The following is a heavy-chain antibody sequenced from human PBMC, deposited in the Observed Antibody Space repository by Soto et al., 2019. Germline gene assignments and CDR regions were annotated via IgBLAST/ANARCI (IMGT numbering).Heavy chain of an antibody. V-gene: IGHV1-18*01. D-gene: IGHD3-10*01. CDR3: ARGVGSGSYYNQYNWFDP. CDR1: GGTFSSYG. CDR2: INVYNGNT. Sequence: ASVKVSCKASGGTFSSYGISWVRQAPGQGLEWMGRINVYNGNTKYAQKVQGRVTMTTDTSTSTAYMELRSLRSDDTAVYYCARGVGSGSYYNQYNWFDPWGQGTLVTVSS. J-gene: IGHJ5*02.